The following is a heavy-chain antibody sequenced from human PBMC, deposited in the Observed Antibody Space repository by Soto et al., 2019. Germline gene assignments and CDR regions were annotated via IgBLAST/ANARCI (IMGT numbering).Heavy chain of an antibody. CDR1: GATFGNTA. V-gene: IGHV1-69*12. CDR2: IVPLFGTA. CDR3: XXXXXXXXXXXXXXXXXXXXXX. J-gene: IGHJ4*02. Sequence: QVQLVQSGAEVKEPGSSVNVSCKTSGATFGNTAVTWVRQAPGQGLEWIGGIVPLFGTANYAQKFRGRVTITADESTSTAYMELSXLRTXDXXXXXXXXXXXXXXXXXXXXXXXXXXXXXGQGXLVT.